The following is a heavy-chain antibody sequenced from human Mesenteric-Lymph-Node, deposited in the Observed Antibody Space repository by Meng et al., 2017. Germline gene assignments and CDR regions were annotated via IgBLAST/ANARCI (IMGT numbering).Heavy chain of an antibody. V-gene: IGHV4-59*01. CDR2: IYYSGST. Sequence: GSLRLSCTVSGASISSYYWSWIRQPPGKGLEWIGYIYYSGSTNYNPSLKSRVTISVDTSKNQFSLKLSSVTAADTAVYYCARLPGIAAAGTGLYFDLWGRGTLVTVSS. D-gene: IGHD6-13*01. CDR3: ARLPGIAAAGTGLYFDL. CDR1: GASISSYY. J-gene: IGHJ2*01.